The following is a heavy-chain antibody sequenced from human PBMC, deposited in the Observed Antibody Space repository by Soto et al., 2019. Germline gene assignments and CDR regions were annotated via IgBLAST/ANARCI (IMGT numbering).Heavy chain of an antibody. CDR2: IDTDGGGT. CDR1: GFTFRSHR. D-gene: IGHD4-17*01. J-gene: IGHJ4*02. V-gene: IGHV3-74*01. Sequence: EVQLVESGGGLVQPGGSLRVSCAASGFTFRSHRIHWVRQAPGKGLEWVSRIDTDGGGTSYADSVKGRFTISTDTAENTVYLHMNGLRVEDTAVYYCATVFDVWGQGTLVTVSS. CDR3: ATVFDV.